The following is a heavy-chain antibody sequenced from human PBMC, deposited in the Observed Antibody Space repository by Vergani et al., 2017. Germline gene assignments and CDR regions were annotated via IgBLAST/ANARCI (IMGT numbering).Heavy chain of an antibody. D-gene: IGHD3-9*01. Sequence: QVQLQESGPGLVKPSQTLSLTCTVSGGSISSGSYYWSWIRQPAGKGLEWIGRIYTSGSTNYNPSLKSRVTISVDTSKNQFSLKLSSVTAADTAVYYCARDRSKAFDGPLFDYWGQGTLVTVAS. V-gene: IGHV4-61*02. CDR2: IYTSGST. CDR1: GGSISSGSYY. J-gene: IGHJ4*02. CDR3: ARDRSKAFDGPLFDY.